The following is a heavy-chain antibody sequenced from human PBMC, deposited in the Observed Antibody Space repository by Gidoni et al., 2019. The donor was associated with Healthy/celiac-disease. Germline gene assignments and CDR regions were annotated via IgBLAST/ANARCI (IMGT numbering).Heavy chain of an antibody. CDR1: GFTFDDYA. D-gene: IGHD5-18*01. CDR2: ISWNSGSI. J-gene: IGHJ6*02. Sequence: EVQLVESGGGLVQPGRSLRLSCAASGFTFDDYAMHWVRQAPGKGLEWVSGISWNSGSIGYADSVKGRFTISRDNAKNSLYLQMNSLRAEDTALYYCAKETAMAPYGMDVWGQGTTVTVSS. V-gene: IGHV3-9*01. CDR3: AKETAMAPYGMDV.